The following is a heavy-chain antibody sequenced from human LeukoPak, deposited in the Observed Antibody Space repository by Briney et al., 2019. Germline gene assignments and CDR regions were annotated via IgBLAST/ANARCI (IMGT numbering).Heavy chain of an antibody. D-gene: IGHD5-24*01. Sequence: SETLSLTCAVYGGSFSGYYWSWIRQPPGKGLEWIGDINHSGSTNYNPPLKSRVTISVDTSKNQFSLKLTSVTAADTAVYYCARSSARGDGYNFAYWGQGNLVTVSS. J-gene: IGHJ4*02. V-gene: IGHV4-34*01. CDR3: ARSSARGDGYNFAY. CDR1: GGSFSGYY. CDR2: INHSGST.